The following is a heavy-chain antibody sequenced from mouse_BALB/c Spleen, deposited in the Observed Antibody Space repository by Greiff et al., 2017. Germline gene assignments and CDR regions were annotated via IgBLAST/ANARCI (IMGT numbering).Heavy chain of an antibody. CDR2: INSNGGST. V-gene: IGHV5-6-3*01. CDR3: ARGGDYRDYYAMDY. CDR1: GFTFSSYG. J-gene: IGHJ4*01. D-gene: IGHD2-14*01. Sequence: DVHLVESGGGLVQPGGSLKLSCAASGFTFSSYGMSWVRQTPDKRLELVATINSNGGSTYYPDSVKGRFTISRDNAKNTLYLQMSSLKSEDTAMYYCARGGDYRDYYAMDYWGQGTSVTVSS.